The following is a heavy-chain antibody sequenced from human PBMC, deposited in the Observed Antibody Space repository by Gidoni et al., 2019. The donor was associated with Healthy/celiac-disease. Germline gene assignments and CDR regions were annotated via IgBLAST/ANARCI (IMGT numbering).Heavy chain of an antibody. CDR3: AKGHSSSWYYFDY. CDR1: GFPFSSYA. Sequence: EVQLLESGGGLVQPGGSLILSFAASGFPFSSYAMSWVRQAPGKGLEWVSAISGSGGSTYYADSVKGRFTISRDNSKNTLYLQMNSLRAEDTAVYYCAKGHSSSWYYFDYWGQGTLVTVSS. V-gene: IGHV3-23*01. D-gene: IGHD6-13*01. J-gene: IGHJ4*02. CDR2: ISGSGGST.